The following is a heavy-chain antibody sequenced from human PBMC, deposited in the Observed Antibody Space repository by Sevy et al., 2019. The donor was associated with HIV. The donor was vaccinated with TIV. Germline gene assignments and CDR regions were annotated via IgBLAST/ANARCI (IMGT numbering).Heavy chain of an antibody. CDR3: AKVDVVVPVAEYGLDV. D-gene: IGHD2-2*01. CDR2: ISRSGGST. V-gene: IGHV3-23*01. CDR1: GFTFSIYA. J-gene: IGHJ6*02. Sequence: GGSLRLSCAASGFTFSIYAMSWVRQAPGKGLEWVSSISRSGGSTHYADSVKGRLTISRDNSKSRLFLQMNSLRAEDTAVYYCAKVDVVVPVAEYGLDVWGQGTTVTVSS.